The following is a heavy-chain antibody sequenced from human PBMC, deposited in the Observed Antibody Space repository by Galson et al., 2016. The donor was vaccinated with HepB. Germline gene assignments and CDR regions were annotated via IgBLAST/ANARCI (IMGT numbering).Heavy chain of an antibody. Sequence: SETLSLTCAVYSESLSGYHWNWIRQSPGKGLEWIGEIKHSGSTNYDPSLKSRVTMSLDTSKNQFSLNLSSVTAADTGVYYCARQMVVRWGSGYYNGMDVWGQGTTVTVSS. D-gene: IGHD2-21*01. CDR1: SESLSGYH. V-gene: IGHV4-34*01. CDR2: IKHSGST. J-gene: IGHJ6*02. CDR3: ARQMVVRWGSGYYNGMDV.